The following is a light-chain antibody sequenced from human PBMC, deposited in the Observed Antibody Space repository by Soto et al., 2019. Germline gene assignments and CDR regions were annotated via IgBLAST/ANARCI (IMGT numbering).Light chain of an antibody. V-gene: IGLV1-44*01. CDR2: SNS. CDR3: GVWDDSVNVRYL. CDR1: SSNIGSNS. Sequence: QPVLNQPPSGYGTPGQSVTISCSGSSSNIGSNSVNWYQQVPGTAPKILIYSNSQRPSGVPDRFSGSKSGTSASLAISGLQSEDEADYYCGVWDDSVNVRYLFGTGTKVTVL. J-gene: IGLJ1*01.